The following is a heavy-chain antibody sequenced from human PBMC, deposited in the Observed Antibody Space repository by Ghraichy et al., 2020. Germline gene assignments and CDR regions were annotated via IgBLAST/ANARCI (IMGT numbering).Heavy chain of an antibody. J-gene: IGHJ6*02. CDR2: ISYDGSNK. CDR1: GFTFSSYG. CDR3: AKSYTGGIYYYYGMDV. Sequence: LRLSCAASGFTFSSYGMHWVRQTPGKGLEWVAVISYDGSNKYYADFVKGRFTISRDNSKNTLYLQMNSLRAEDTAVYYCAKSYTGGIYYYYGMDVWGQGTTVTVSS. D-gene: IGHD7-27*01. V-gene: IGHV3-30*18.